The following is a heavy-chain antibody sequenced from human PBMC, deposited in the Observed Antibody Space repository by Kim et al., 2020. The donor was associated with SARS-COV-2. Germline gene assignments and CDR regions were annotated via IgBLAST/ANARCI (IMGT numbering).Heavy chain of an antibody. V-gene: IGHV3-23*01. D-gene: IGHD2-15*01. J-gene: IGHJ6*02. CDR3: AKEVTSCRGGSCYGEDV. Sequence: SVMGRFTISRDSSINTLYLQMNSLRAEDTAIYYCAKEVTSCRGGSCYGEDVWGQGTAVTVSS.